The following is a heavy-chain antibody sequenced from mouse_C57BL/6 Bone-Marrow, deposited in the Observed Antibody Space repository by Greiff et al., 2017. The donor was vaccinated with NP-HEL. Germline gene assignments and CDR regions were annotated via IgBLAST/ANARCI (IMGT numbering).Heavy chain of an antibody. V-gene: IGHV1-53*01. CDR1: GYTFTSYW. CDR3: AREGWLLLWYFDV. J-gene: IGHJ1*03. Sequence: QVQLKQPGTELVKPGASVKLSCKASGYTFTSYWMHWVKQRPGQGLEWIGNINPSNGGTNYNEKFKSKATLTVDKSSSTAYMQLSSLTSEDSAVYYCAREGWLLLWYFDVWGTGTTVTVSS. CDR2: INPSNGGT. D-gene: IGHD2-3*01.